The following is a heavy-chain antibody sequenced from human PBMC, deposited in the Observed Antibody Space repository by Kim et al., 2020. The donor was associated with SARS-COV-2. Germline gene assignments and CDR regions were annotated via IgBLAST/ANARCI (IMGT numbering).Heavy chain of an antibody. Sequence: SETLSLTCTVSGCSIDSSNYYWAWFRQPPGRGLEWIASIHYSGAIYSNPSLRSRVAISVDKSKNQFSLSLDSVTAADTAVFFCARPRTEVSVAVDFWGQGTLVTISS. CDR1: GCSIDSSNYY. D-gene: IGHD1-1*01. J-gene: IGHJ4*02. CDR2: IHYSGAI. V-gene: IGHV4-39*01. CDR3: ARPRTEVSVAVDF.